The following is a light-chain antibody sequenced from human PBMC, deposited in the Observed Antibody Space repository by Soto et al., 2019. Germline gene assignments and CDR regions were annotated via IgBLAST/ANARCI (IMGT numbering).Light chain of an antibody. CDR2: DAS. CDR1: QSVSSY. Sequence: EIVLTQSPATLSLSPGERATLSCRTSQSVSSYFAWYQQKPGRAPRLLIYDASNRATGIPARFIGSGSGTDFTLNISSLEPEDFAVYYCQQRSTWPITFGQGTRLEIK. CDR3: QQRSTWPIT. V-gene: IGKV3-11*01. J-gene: IGKJ5*01.